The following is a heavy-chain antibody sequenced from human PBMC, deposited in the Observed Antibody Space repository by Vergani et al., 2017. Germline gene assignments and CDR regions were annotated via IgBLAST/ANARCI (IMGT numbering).Heavy chain of an antibody. D-gene: IGHD2/OR15-2a*01. Sequence: QVQLVESGGGVVQPGTSLRLSGAASGFIFKNHGMQWVRQAPGKGLEWVALIWDDGSKKNYGDSMKGRFTISRDNSKDTLNLEMNSLRGEDSAVYYCVRHSWFRSCKSVNCSSWDYWGQGTPVTVSS. CDR3: VRHSWFRSCKSVNCSSWDY. CDR1: GFIFKNHG. CDR2: IWDDGSKK. V-gene: IGHV3-33*01. J-gene: IGHJ4*02.